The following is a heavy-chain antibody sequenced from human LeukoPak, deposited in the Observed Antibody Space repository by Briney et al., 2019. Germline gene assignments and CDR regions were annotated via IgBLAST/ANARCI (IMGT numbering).Heavy chain of an antibody. Sequence: PSENLSLTCTVSGGSISSYYWSWIRQPPGKGLEWIGYIYYSGSTNYNPSLKSRVTISVDTSKNQFSLKLSSVTAADTAVYYCAGSRGPYGGIFDYWGQGTLVTVSS. J-gene: IGHJ4*02. D-gene: IGHD4-23*01. V-gene: IGHV4-59*01. CDR1: GGSISSYY. CDR3: AGSRGPYGGIFDY. CDR2: IYYSGST.